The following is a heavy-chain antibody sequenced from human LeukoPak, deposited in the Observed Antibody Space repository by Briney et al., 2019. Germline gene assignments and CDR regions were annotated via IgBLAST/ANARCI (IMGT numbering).Heavy chain of an antibody. Sequence: GGSLRLSCAASGFTFSSYAMHWVRQAPGKGLEWVAVISYDGSNKYYADSVKGRFTTSRDNSKNTLYLQMNSLRAEDTAVYYCARATEVPRRDGYNLGYYYGMDVWGQGTTVTVSS. CDR3: ARATEVPRRDGYNLGYYYGMDV. CDR1: GFTFSSYA. CDR2: ISYDGSNK. V-gene: IGHV3-30*04. J-gene: IGHJ6*02. D-gene: IGHD5-24*01.